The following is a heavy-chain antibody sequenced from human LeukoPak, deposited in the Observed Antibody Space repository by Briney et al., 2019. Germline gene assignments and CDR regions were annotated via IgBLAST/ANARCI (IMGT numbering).Heavy chain of an antibody. CDR1: GYTFTSYG. Sequence: ASVKVSCKATGYTFTSYGISWVRQAPGQGLEWMGWISAYNGNTNYAQKFQGRVTITTDESTSTAYMELSSLRSEDTAVYYCAIGGPDYYDSSGYYTDYWGQGTLVTVSS. CDR3: AIGGPDYYDSSGYYTDY. CDR2: ISAYNGNT. J-gene: IGHJ4*02. V-gene: IGHV1-18*01. D-gene: IGHD3-22*01.